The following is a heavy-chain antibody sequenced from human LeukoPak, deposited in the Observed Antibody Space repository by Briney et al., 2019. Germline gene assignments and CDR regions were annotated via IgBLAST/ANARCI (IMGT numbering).Heavy chain of an antibody. CDR1: GFTFSDYF. CDR3: AKATGWATPFDY. Sequence: GGSLRLSCAASGFTFSDYFMSWVRQAPGKGLEWVSGINWNSGTIAYADSVKGRFTISRDDAKNSLYLQMNSLRIEDTALYYCAKATGWATPFDYWGQGTLVTVSS. D-gene: IGHD5-12*01. V-gene: IGHV3-9*01. CDR2: INWNSGTI. J-gene: IGHJ4*02.